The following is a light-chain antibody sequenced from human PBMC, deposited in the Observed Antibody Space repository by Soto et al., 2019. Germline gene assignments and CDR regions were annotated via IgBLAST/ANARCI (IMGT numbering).Light chain of an antibody. J-gene: IGKJ1*01. CDR2: GAS. CDR1: HSANSA. Sequence: SQSPATLSVHQGERVTFSCRPSHSANSALSRYQPRTGPAPRIHADGASNRGTGIPASFSGSGSGSAYSLTILRLEDVGFGVCYRLQNYPWWTFGQGTKVDI. CDR3: LQNYPWWT. V-gene: IGKV3-15*01.